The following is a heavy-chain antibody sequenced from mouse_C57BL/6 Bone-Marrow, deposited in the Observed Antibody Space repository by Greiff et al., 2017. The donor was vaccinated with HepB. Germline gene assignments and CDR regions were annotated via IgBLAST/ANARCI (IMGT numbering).Heavy chain of an antibody. Sequence: EVQLKESGGDLAKPGGSLKLSCAASGFTFSSYGMSWVRQTPDKRLEWVATISSGGSYTYYPDSVKGRFTISRDNAKNTLYLQMSSLKSEDTAMYYCARPGYVAWFAYWGQGTLVTVSA. D-gene: IGHD3-1*01. J-gene: IGHJ3*01. CDR3: ARPGYVAWFAY. V-gene: IGHV5-6*01. CDR2: ISSGGSYT. CDR1: GFTFSSYG.